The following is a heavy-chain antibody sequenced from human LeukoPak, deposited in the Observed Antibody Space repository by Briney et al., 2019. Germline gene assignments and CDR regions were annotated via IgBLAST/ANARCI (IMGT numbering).Heavy chain of an antibody. J-gene: IGHJ4*02. Sequence: RTGGSLRLSCAASGFTFSTYWMHWVRQAPGKGLEWVSYISSSSSTIYYADSVKGRFTISRDNAKNSLYLQMNSLRAEDTAVYYCARDPPRSTTPACCYWGQGTLVTVSS. V-gene: IGHV3-48*04. CDR1: GFTFSTYW. D-gene: IGHD2-21*01. CDR3: ARDPPRSTTPACCY. CDR2: ISSSSSTI.